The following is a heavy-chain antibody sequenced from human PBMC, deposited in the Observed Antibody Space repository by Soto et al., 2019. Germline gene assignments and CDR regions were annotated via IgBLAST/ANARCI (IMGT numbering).Heavy chain of an antibody. CDR3: ARGAIGSSSWYQDYYYYGMDV. CDR2: ISYDGSNK. V-gene: IGHV3-30-3*01. D-gene: IGHD6-13*01. CDR1: GFTFSSYA. J-gene: IGHJ6*02. Sequence: GGSLRLSCAASGFTFSSYAMHWVRQAPGKGLEWVAVISYDGSNKYYADSVKGRFTISRDNSKNTLYLQMNSLGAEDTAGYYCARGAIGSSSWYQDYYYYGMDVWGQGTTVTVSS.